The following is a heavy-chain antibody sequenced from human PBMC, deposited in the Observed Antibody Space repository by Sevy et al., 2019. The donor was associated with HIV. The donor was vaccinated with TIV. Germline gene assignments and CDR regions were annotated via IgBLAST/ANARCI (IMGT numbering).Heavy chain of an antibody. CDR1: GGPISSYY. Sequence: SETLSLTCSVSGGPISSYYWSWIRQPPGKRLEWIGYIHYSGSTNYNPSLNSRLTISVDTSKNQFSLGLTAVTAADTAVHYCARAPPVRSGDDSLNWFDPWGQGILVTVSS. J-gene: IGHJ5*02. V-gene: IGHV4-59*01. CDR3: ARAPPVRSGDDSLNWFDP. CDR2: IHYSGST. D-gene: IGHD5-12*01.